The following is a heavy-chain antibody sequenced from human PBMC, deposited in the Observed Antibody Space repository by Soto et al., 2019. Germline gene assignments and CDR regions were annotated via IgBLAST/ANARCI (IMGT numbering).Heavy chain of an antibody. J-gene: IGHJ3*02. CDR2: IYYSGST. CDR1: GGSISSYY. V-gene: IGHV4-59*08. Sequence: QVQLQESGPGLVKPSETLSLTCTVSGGSISSYYWSWIRQPPGKGLEWFGYIYYSGSTNYNPSLKSPVTISVDTPKNQFSLKLSSVTAADTAVYYCARSYHDYGDARGAFDIWGEGTMVTVSS. CDR3: ARSYHDYGDARGAFDI. D-gene: IGHD4-17*01.